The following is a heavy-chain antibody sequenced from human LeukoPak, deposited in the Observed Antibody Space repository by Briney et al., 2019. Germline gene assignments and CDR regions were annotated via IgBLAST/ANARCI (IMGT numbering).Heavy chain of an antibody. CDR3: AKTGGSGWFFDY. V-gene: IGHV3-23*01. D-gene: IGHD6-19*01. J-gene: IGHJ4*02. Sequence: LSLTCAVSGGSISSGGYSWSWVRPAPGKGLERVLTISGSAGSTYYADPVKGRFTISRDNSKNTLYLQMNSLRAEATAVYYCAKTGGSGWFFDYWGQGTLVTVSS. CDR2: ISGSAGST. CDR1: GGSISSGGYS.